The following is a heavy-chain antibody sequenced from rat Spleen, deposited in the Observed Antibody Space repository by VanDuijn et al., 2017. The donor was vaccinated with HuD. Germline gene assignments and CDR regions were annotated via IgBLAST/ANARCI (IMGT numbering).Heavy chain of an antibody. CDR1: GFSLSSYG. CDR2: IWGNGNT. Sequence: QVQLKESGPGLVQPSQTLSLTCTVSGFSLSSYGVIWVRQPPGQGLEWVGVIWGNGNTNYNSALKSRLSISRDTSKSQVFLKMNNLQTEDTAMYFCARWGYGGPDWYFDFWGPGTMVTVSS. V-gene: IGHV2S61*01. J-gene: IGHJ1*01. D-gene: IGHD1-11*01. CDR3: ARWGYGGPDWYFDF.